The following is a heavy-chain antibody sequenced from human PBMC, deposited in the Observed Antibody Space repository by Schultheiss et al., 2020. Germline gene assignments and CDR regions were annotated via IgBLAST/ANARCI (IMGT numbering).Heavy chain of an antibody. Sequence: ASVKVSCKASGYTFTGYYIHWVRQAPGQGLEWMGWINPNSGGTNYAQKFQGRVTMTTDTSTSTAYMELRSLRSDDTAVYYCARDQLWFGELLYPIDYWGQGTLVNVSA. CDR1: GYTFTGYY. J-gene: IGHJ4*02. D-gene: IGHD3-10*01. CDR3: ARDQLWFGELLYPIDY. CDR2: INPNSGGT. V-gene: IGHV1-2*02.